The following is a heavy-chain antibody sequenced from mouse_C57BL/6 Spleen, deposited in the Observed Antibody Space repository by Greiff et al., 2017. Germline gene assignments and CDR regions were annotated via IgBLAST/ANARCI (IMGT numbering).Heavy chain of an antibody. V-gene: IGHV5-6*01. CDR3: ARNDGYYVTDY. D-gene: IGHD2-3*01. J-gene: IGHJ2*01. Sequence: EVQGVESGGDLLKPGGSLKLSCAASGFTFSSYGMSWVRQTPDTRLEWVATISSGGSYTYYPASVKGRFTISRDNAKNTLYLQMSSLKSEDTAMYYCARNDGYYVTDYWGQGTTLTVSS. CDR2: ISSGGSYT. CDR1: GFTFSSYG.